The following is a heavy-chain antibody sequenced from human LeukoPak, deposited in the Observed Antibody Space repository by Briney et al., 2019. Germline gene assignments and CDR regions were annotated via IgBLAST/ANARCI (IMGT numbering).Heavy chain of an antibody. Sequence: GGSLRLSCAASGFTFSSYAMSWVRQAPGKGLEWVSAISGSGGSTYYADSVKGRFTISRDNSKNTLYLQMNSLRAEDTAVYYCAKDRSPSLWFGELSQGPFDYWGQGTLVTVSS. CDR3: AKDRSPSLWFGELSQGPFDY. D-gene: IGHD3-10*01. J-gene: IGHJ4*02. CDR1: GFTFSSYA. CDR2: ISGSGGST. V-gene: IGHV3-23*01.